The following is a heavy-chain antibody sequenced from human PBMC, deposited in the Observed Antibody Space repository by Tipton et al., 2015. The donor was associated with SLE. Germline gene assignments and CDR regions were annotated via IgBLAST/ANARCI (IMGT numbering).Heavy chain of an antibody. CDR1: GGSFSGYY. D-gene: IGHD3-10*01. V-gene: IGHV4-34*01. CDR2: INHSGST. Sequence: TLSLTCAVYGGSFSGYYWSWIRQPPGKGLEWIGEINHSGSTNYNPSLKSRVTISVDTSKNQFSLKLSSVTAADTAVYYCASLVWGSGSYLRGYWGQGPLVTVSS. CDR3: ASLVWGSGSYLRGY. J-gene: IGHJ4*02.